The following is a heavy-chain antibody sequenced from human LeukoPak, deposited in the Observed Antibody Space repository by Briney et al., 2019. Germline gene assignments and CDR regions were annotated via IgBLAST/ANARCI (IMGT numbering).Heavy chain of an antibody. CDR2: LSYDGSYK. D-gene: IGHD4-23*01. CDR3: ARGAHKRDDYGGFFDY. Sequence: GGSLRLSCAASGFTFSSYAMSWVRQAPGMGLEWLAVLSYDGSYKYYSDSVKGRFTITRDNSKNTLYLQMNSLRTEDTAVYYCARGAHKRDDYGGFFDYWGQGTLVTVSS. J-gene: IGHJ4*02. CDR1: GFTFSSYA. V-gene: IGHV3-30*04.